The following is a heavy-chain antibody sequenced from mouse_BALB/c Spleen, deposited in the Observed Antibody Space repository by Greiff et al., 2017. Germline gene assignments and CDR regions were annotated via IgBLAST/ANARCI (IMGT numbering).Heavy chain of an antibody. CDR3: ARGGYGNYGGYAMDD. Sequence: EVQLVESGGGLVQPGGSRKLSCAASGFTFSSFGMHWVRQAPEKGLEWVAYISSGSSTIYYADTVKGRFTISRDNPKNTLFLQMTSLRSEDTAMYYCARGGYGNYGGYAMDDWGQGTSVTVSS. V-gene: IGHV5-17*02. D-gene: IGHD2-10*02. CDR1: GFTFSSFG. J-gene: IGHJ4*01. CDR2: ISSGSSTI.